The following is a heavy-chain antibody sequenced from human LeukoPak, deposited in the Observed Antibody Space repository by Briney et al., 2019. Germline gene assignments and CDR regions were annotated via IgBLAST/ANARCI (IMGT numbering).Heavy chain of an antibody. D-gene: IGHD2-21*02. CDR1: GFTFNNYW. J-gene: IGHJ4*02. CDR2: INGEGSST. V-gene: IGHV3-74*01. Sequence: GGSLRLSCAASGFTFNNYWMHWVRQAPAKGLVWVSRINGEGSSTAYADSVKGRFTISRDNAKNTLYLQMNSLRAEDSAVYYCVRYRYCGGDCYSPYWGQGTLVTVSS. CDR3: VRYRYCGGDCYSPY.